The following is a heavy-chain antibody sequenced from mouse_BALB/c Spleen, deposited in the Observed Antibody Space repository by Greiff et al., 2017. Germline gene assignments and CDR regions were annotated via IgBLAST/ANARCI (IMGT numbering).Heavy chain of an antibody. CDR2: INPYNGDT. CDR1: GYSFTGYF. Sequence: EVMLVESGPELVKPGASVKISCKASGYSFTGYFMNWVKQSHGKSLEWIGRINPYNGDTFYNQKFKGKATLTVDKSSSTAHMELLSLTSEDSAVYYCGMGYYGPWFAYWGRGTLVTVSA. J-gene: IGHJ3*01. D-gene: IGHD1-1*01. V-gene: IGHV1-37*01. CDR3: GMGYYGPWFAY.